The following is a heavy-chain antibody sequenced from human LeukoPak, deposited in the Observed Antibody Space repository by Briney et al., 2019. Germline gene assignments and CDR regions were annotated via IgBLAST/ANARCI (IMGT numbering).Heavy chain of an antibody. CDR1: GFTFSSYA. J-gene: IGHJ4*02. D-gene: IGHD6-19*01. CDR3: AKDERHSSGWYSRY. CDR2: ISGSGGSP. Sequence: GGSLRLSCAASGFTFSSYAMSWVRQAPGKGLEWVSDISGSGGSPYYADSVKGRFTISRDNSKNTLYLQMNSLRAEDTAVYYCAKDERHSSGWYSRYWGQGTLVTVSS. V-gene: IGHV3-23*01.